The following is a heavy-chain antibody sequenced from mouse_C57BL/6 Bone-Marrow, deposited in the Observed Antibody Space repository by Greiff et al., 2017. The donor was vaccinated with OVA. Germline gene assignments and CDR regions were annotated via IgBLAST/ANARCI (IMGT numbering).Heavy chain of an antibody. CDR1: GYTFTSYW. CDR2: IDPNSGGT. D-gene: IGHD2-5*01. J-gene: IGHJ4*01. CDR3: ARRRAYYSNYDYAMDY. V-gene: IGHV1-62-3*01. Sequence: QVQLKQPGAELVKPGASVKLSCKASGYTFTSYWMHWVKQRPGRGLEWIGRIDPNSGGTKYNEKFKGKATFTADTSSNTAYMQLSSLTTEDSAIYYCARRRAYYSNYDYAMDYWGQGTSVTVSS.